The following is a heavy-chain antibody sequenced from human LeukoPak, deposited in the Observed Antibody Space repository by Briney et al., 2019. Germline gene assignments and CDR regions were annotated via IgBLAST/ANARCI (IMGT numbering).Heavy chain of an antibody. D-gene: IGHD4-17*01. CDR2: ISSSTSYI. Sequence: GGSLRLSCAASGFTFSGYWMHWIRQAPGKGLEWVSSISSSTSYIYYADSVKGRFTISKDNAKNSLYLQMNSLRAEDTAVYYCARAGGSTVSHSDYWGQGTLVTVSS. J-gene: IGHJ4*01. CDR1: GFTFSGYW. CDR3: ARAGGSTVSHSDY. V-gene: IGHV3-21*01.